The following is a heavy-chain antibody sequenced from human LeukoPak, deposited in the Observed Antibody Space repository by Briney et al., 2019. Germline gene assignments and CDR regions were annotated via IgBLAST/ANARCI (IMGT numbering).Heavy chain of an antibody. CDR2: IISSGSTI. Sequence: GGPLSLSCAAPGFPFSDYYMSWIRQAPGKGLEWVSYIISSGSTIYYADSVKGRFTISRDNAKNSLYLQMNSLRAEDTAVYYCARGWAVVVTADDAFDIWGQGTMVTVSS. CDR1: GFPFSDYY. CDR3: ARGWAVVVTADDAFDI. D-gene: IGHD2-21*02. V-gene: IGHV3-11*04. J-gene: IGHJ3*02.